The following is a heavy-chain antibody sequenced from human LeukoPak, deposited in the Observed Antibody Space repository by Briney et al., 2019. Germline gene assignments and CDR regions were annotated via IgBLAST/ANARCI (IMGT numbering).Heavy chain of an antibody. Sequence: GGSLRLSCAASGFTFSDSGMHWVRQASGKGLEWVGHVRSKANSYATAYAASVRGRFTISRDDSKNTAFLQMKSPKTDDTAVYYCTTVAMATTSGFDYWGQGTQVTVSS. D-gene: IGHD5-24*01. CDR3: TTVAMATTSGFDY. J-gene: IGHJ4*02. CDR1: GFTFSDSG. V-gene: IGHV3-73*01. CDR2: VRSKANSYAT.